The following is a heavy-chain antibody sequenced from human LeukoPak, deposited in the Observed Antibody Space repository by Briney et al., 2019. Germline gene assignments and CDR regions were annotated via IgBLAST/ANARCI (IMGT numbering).Heavy chain of an antibody. Sequence: ASVKVSCKASGYTFTGYYIHWVRQAPGQGLEWMGWINPNSGGTNYAQKFQGRVTMTRDTSISTAYMELSRLRSDDTAVYYCARDRVPPRGMDVWGQGTTVTVSS. J-gene: IGHJ6*02. CDR3: ARDRVPPRGMDV. V-gene: IGHV1-2*02. CDR2: INPNSGGT. CDR1: GYTFTGYY. D-gene: IGHD3-10*01.